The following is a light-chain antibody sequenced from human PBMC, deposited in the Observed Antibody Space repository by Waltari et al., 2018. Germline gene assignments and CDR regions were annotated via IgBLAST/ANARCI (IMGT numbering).Light chain of an antibody. CDR1: TSDVGSYDL. V-gene: IGLV2-23*02. CDR3: CSYAGRGTYV. CDR2: EVF. Sequence: QSALTQPASVSGPPGQSITIPCSGPTSDVGSYDLVSWYQQHPGEAPKLLICEVFKRPPDTSSRFSGAKSGSTASLTISGLQPEDEADYYCCSYAGRGTYVFGSGTKVTVL. J-gene: IGLJ1*01.